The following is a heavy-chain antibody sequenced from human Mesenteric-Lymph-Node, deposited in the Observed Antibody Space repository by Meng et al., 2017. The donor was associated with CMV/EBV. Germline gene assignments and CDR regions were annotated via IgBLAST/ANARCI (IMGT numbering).Heavy chain of an antibody. CDR1: GYTFSNYG. V-gene: IGHV1-18*01. D-gene: IGHD2-8*01. Sequence: ASVKVSCKASGYTFSNYGISWVRQAPGQGLEWMGWVSVYNGNTKYAHKFQGRVTMTSDTSTSTFYMEMSSLRSEDTAVYYCARLPRPGARNTNHAIDYWGQGTLVTVSS. CDR2: VSVYNGNT. CDR3: ARLPRPGARNTNHAIDY. J-gene: IGHJ4*02.